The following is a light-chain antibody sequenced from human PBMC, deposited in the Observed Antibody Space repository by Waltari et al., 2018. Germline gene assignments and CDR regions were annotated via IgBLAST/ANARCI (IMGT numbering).Light chain of an antibody. CDR1: SLRNYY. CDR2: RKH. Sequence: SSELTQDPAVSVALGQTVRITCQGDSLRNYYTTWYQPKPGQAPTLVIYRKHEGGGGSGDRLAGSSSGETASLTITGAQAEEEADYYGNSRDSSGNRWVFGGGTTLTVV. V-gene: IGLV3-19*01. J-gene: IGLJ3*02. CDR3: NSRDSSGNRWV.